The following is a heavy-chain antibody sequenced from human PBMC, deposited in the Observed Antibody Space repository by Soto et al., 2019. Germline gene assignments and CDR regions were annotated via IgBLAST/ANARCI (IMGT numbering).Heavy chain of an antibody. J-gene: IGHJ4*02. Sequence: SETLSLTCAVSGVSISSNNWWSWVRQPPGKALEWLGFIFYTGSTYYNPSLKSRLTISTDTSKNHFSLSLSSVTAADTAVYYCASVRAHYFDNWSQGLLVTVSS. CDR2: IFYTGST. CDR3: ASVRAHYFDN. CDR1: GVSISSNNW. V-gene: IGHV4-4*02.